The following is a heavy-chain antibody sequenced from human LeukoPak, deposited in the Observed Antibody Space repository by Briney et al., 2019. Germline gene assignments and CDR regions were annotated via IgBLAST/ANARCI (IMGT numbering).Heavy chain of an antibody. CDR1: GLTFSSYG. J-gene: IGHJ4*02. D-gene: IGHD2-15*01. CDR3: ASLVDPVGYCSGDFCYSFDY. Sequence: PGGSLRLSCAASGLTFSSYGMHWVRQAPGKGLEWVAVIWYDGSKKYYADSVKGRFTISRDNSKNTLYLQMNSLRAEDTAVYYCASLVDPVGYCSGDFCYSFDYWGQGTLVTVSS. CDR2: IWYDGSKK. V-gene: IGHV3-33*01.